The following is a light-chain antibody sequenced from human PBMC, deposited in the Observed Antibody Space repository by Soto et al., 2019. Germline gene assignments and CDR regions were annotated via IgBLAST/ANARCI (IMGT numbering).Light chain of an antibody. Sequence: DIQMTQSPSTLSASVGDRVTITSRASQSISSWLAWYQQKPGKAPKLLIYDASSLESGVPSRFSGSGSGTEFTLTISSLQPDDFATYCCQQYNSYRTFGQGTKVDIK. CDR2: DAS. J-gene: IGKJ1*01. V-gene: IGKV1-5*01. CDR3: QQYNSYRT. CDR1: QSISSW.